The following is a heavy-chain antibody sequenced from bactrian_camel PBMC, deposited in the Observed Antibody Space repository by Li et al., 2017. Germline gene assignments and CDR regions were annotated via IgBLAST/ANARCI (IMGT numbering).Heavy chain of an antibody. CDR2: LDSDGIT. Sequence: VESGGGSVQAGGSLNLSCVASGLRNWYYWSWFRQAPGKERKGVAGLDSDGITDYADDVKGRFFLSKDNVKNILYLQMNDLKPEDTAMYYCAAKNSILCTLSSTFGTWGQGKQVTV. D-gene: IGHD1*01. V-gene: IGHV3S64*01. J-gene: IGHJ6*01. CDR3: AAKNSILCTLSSTFGT. CDR1: GLRNWYYWS.